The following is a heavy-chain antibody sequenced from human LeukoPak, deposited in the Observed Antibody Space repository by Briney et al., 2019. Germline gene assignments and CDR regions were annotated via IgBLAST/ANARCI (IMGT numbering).Heavy chain of an antibody. CDR2: ISWNSGTI. CDR1: GFIFNNYA. V-gene: IGHV3-9*01. J-gene: IGHJ4*02. CDR3: AKDAAYDYSNAFDY. D-gene: IGHD4-11*01. Sequence: GGSLRLSCAGSGFIFNNYAMHWVRQPPGKGLEWVSGISWNSGTIDYADSVRGRFTISRDNAKNSLYLQMDSLRVEDTAFYYCAKDAAYDYSNAFDYWGQGTLVTVSS.